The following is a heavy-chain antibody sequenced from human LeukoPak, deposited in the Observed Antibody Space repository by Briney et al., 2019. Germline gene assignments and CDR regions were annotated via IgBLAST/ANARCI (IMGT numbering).Heavy chain of an antibody. CDR2: IKQDGSEK. CDR3: AKGVSAVSS. V-gene: IGHV3-7*01. Sequence: PGESLRLSCAASGFTFSSHWMSWVRQAPGKGLEQVANIKQDGSEKYYVDSVKGRFTISRDNAKNSLYLQLNSLRAEDTAVYYCAKGVSAVSSWGQGTLVTVSS. J-gene: IGHJ5*02. D-gene: IGHD2-8*01. CDR1: GFTFSSHW.